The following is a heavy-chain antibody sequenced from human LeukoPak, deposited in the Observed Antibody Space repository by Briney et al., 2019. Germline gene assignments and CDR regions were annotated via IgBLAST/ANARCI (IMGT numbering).Heavy chain of an antibody. V-gene: IGHV3-74*01. CDR1: GFTFSSYW. Sequence: GGSLRLFCAASGFTFSSYWMHWVRQAPGKGLVWVSRINSDGSSTSYADSVKGRFTISRDNAKNTLYLQMNSLRAEDTAVYYCARAWGSGSYYHLWGQGTLVTVSS. CDR2: INSDGSST. CDR3: ARAWGSGSYYHL. J-gene: IGHJ4*02. D-gene: IGHD3-10*01.